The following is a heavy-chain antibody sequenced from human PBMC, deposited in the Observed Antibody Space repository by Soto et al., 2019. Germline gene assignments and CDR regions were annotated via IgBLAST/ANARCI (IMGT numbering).Heavy chain of an antibody. Sequence: GGSLRLSCAASGFTFSSYSMNWVRQAPGKGLEWVSSISSSSSYIYYADSVKGRFTISRDNAKNSLYLQMNSLRAEDTAVYYCARGHTAMVYYYYYGMDVWGQGTTVTVSS. CDR1: GFTFSSYS. V-gene: IGHV3-21*01. CDR2: ISSSSSYI. CDR3: ARGHTAMVYYYYYGMDV. D-gene: IGHD5-18*01. J-gene: IGHJ6*02.